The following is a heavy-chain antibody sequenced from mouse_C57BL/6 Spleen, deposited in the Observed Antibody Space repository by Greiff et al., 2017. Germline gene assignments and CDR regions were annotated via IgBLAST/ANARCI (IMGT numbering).Heavy chain of an antibody. CDR3: ARDEGVLGYFDV. Sequence: EVQRVESGGGLVKPGGSLKLSCAASGFTFSSYAMSWVRQTPEKRLEWVATISAGGSYTYYPDNVKGRFTITRDNAKNNLYLQRSHLKSEETAMYYCARDEGVLGYFDVGGTGTTVTVSS. J-gene: IGHJ1*03. CDR1: GFTFSSYA. V-gene: IGHV5-4*01. CDR2: ISAGGSYT.